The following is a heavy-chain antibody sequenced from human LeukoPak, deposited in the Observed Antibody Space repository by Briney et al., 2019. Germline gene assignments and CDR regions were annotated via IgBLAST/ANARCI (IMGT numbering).Heavy chain of an antibody. V-gene: IGHV1-69*04. J-gene: IGHJ4*02. D-gene: IGHD3-10*01. CDR2: IIPIFGIA. CDR3: ARNYYGSGTPGY. CDR1: GGTFSSYA. Sequence: ASVKVSCKASGGTFSSYAISWVRQAPGQGLEWMGRIIPIFGIANYAQKFQGRVTITADKSTSTAYMELSSLRSDDTAVYYCARNYYGSGTPGYWGQGTLVTVSS.